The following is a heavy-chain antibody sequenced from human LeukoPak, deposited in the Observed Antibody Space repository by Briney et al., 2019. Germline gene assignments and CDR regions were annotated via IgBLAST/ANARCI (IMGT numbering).Heavy chain of an antibody. D-gene: IGHD1-26*01. V-gene: IGHV4-59*01. CDR3: ARYSGSYPHDAFEI. J-gene: IGHJ3*02. Sequence: SETLSLTCTVSGGSISPYYWSWIRQPPGKGLEWIGYIYYSGSTNYNPSLKSRVTISVDTSKNRFSLKLRSVTAADTAVYYCARYSGSYPHDAFEIWGQGTMVTVSS. CDR1: GGSISPYY. CDR2: IYYSGST.